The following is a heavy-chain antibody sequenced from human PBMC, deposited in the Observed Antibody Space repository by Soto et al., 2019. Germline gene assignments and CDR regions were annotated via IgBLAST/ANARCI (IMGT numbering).Heavy chain of an antibody. CDR3: ARDGGEDCYCSGRVYY. D-gene: IGHD3-10*01. Sequence: QVQLVQSGAEVKKPGSSVKVSCKASGGTFSSYAISWVRQAPGQGLEWMGGIIPIFGTANYAQKFQGRVKITADESTSTAYMGLGSLRAEDRAVYYCARDGGEDCYCSGRVYYWGQGTLVTVSS. CDR1: GGTFSSYA. CDR2: IIPIFGTA. V-gene: IGHV1-69*01. J-gene: IGHJ4*02.